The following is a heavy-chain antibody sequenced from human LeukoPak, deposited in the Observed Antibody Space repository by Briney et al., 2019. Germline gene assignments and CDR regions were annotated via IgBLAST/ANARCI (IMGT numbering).Heavy chain of an antibody. CDR3: VKQWELQDEFDY. CDR2: ITNDGSST. J-gene: IGHJ4*02. CDR1: GLTFSSHW. D-gene: IGHD1-26*01. V-gene: IGHV3-74*01. Sequence: PGGSLRLSCAASGLTFSSHWMHWVRQAPGKGLVWVSRITNDGSSTTYADSVKGRFTISRDNAKNMLYLQVNSLRGEDTAVYYCVKQWELQDEFDYWGQGTLVTVSS.